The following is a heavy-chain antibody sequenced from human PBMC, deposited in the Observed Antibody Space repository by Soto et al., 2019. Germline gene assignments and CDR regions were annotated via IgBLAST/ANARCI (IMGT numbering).Heavy chain of an antibody. CDR2: ISSSSSYI. V-gene: IGHV3-21*01. D-gene: IGHD3-22*01. Sequence: VSLRLSCAASGFTFSSYSMNWVRQAPGKGLEWVSSISSSSSYIYYADSVKGRFTISRDNAKNSLYLQMNSLRAEDTAVYYCARSGQYYYDSSGYYVDAFDIWGQGTMVTVS. CDR1: GFTFSSYS. J-gene: IGHJ3*02. CDR3: ARSGQYYYDSSGYYVDAFDI.